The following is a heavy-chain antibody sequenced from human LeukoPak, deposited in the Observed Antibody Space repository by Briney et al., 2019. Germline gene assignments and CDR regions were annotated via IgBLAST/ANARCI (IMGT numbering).Heavy chain of an antibody. Sequence: PSETLSLTCTVSGGSISSRTYYWGWIRQPPGKGLEWIGSIYYSGSTYYNPSLKSRVTISVDKSKNQFSLKLSSVTAADTAVYYCARRTFGGVIKYWGQGTLVTVSS. D-gene: IGHD3-16*02. V-gene: IGHV4-39*07. CDR2: IYYSGST. CDR3: ARRTFGGVIKY. J-gene: IGHJ4*02. CDR1: GGSISSRTYY.